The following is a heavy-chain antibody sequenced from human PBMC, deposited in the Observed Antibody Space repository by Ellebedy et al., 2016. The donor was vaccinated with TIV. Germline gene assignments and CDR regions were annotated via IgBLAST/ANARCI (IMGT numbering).Heavy chain of an antibody. CDR1: GGSISSYY. D-gene: IGHD3-16*02. J-gene: IGHJ4*02. V-gene: IGHV4-59*01. CDR2: IYYSGST. Sequence: MPSETLSLTCTVSGGSISSYYWSWIRQPPGKGLEWIGYIYYSGSTNYNPSLKSRVTISVDTSKNQFSLKLSSVTAADTAVYYCARDRGMITFGGVITRAPFDFWGQGTLVTVSS. CDR3: ARDRGMITFGGVITRAPFDF.